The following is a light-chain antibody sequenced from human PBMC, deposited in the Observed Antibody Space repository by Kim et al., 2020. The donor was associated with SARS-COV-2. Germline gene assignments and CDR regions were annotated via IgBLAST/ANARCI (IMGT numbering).Light chain of an antibody. CDR2: EVS. CDR3: SSYTSSSTRYVV. CDR1: SSDVGSYNR. Sequence: QSALTQPPSVSGSPGQSVTISCTGTSSDVGSYNRVSWYQQPPGTAPKLMIYEVSNRPSGVPDRFSGSKSGNTASLTISGLQAEDEADYYCSSYTSSSTRYVVFGGGTQLTVL. J-gene: IGLJ2*01. V-gene: IGLV2-18*02.